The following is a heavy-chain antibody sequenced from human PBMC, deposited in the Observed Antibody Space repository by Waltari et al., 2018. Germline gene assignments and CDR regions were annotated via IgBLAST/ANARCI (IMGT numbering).Heavy chain of an antibody. J-gene: IGHJ5*02. CDR2: IYWNDDK. V-gene: IGHV2-5*01. CDR3: AHRGGIVVVTAAHHGWFDP. Sequence: QITLKESGPTLVKPTQTLTLTCTFSGFSLSTSGVGVGWIRQPPGKALEWLALIYWNDDKRYSPSLKSRLTITKDTSKNQVVLTMTNMDPVDTATYYCAHRGGIVVVTAAHHGWFDPWGQGTLVTVSS. CDR1: GFSLSTSGVG. D-gene: IGHD2-2*01.